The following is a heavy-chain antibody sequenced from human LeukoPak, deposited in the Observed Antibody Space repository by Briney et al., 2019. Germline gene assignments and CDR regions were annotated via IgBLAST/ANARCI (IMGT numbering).Heavy chain of an antibody. J-gene: IGHJ4*02. CDR2: INQSGST. Sequence: SETLSLTCTVSGGSVSSGSYYWSWIRQPPGKGLEWIGEINQSGSTNYNPSLKSRVTISVDTSKNQFSLKVNSVTAADTAVYYCATGPDYYNSSSYYPYYWGQGTLVTVSS. CDR3: ATGPDYYNSSSYYPYY. D-gene: IGHD3-22*01. CDR1: GGSVSSGSYY. V-gene: IGHV4-61*01.